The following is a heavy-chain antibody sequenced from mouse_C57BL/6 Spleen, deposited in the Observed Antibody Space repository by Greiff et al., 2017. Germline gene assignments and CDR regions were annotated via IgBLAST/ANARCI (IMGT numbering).Heavy chain of an antibody. J-gene: IGHJ2*01. CDR3: ARIYDGYYWFDY. CDR2: IYPGDGDT. D-gene: IGHD2-3*01. Sequence: QVQLQQSGPELVKPGASVKISCKASGYAFSSSWMNWVKQRPGKGLEWIGRIYPGDGDTNYNGKFKGKATLTADKSSSTAYMQLSSLTSEDSAVYFCARIYDGYYWFDYWGQGTTLTVSS. V-gene: IGHV1-82*01. CDR1: GYAFSSSW.